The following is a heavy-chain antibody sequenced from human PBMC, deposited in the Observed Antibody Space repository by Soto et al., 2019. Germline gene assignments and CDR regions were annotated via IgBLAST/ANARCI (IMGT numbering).Heavy chain of an antibody. J-gene: IGHJ4*02. CDR1: GFTFSSYA. D-gene: IGHD3-22*01. Sequence: LRLSCAASGFTFSSYAMSWVRQAPGKGLEWVSAIXGSXXSXXXXXSXXGRFTISRDNSKNTLYLQMNSLRAEDTAVYYCANAPDYYDSSGYSNYWGQGTLVTV. CDR2: IXGSXXSX. V-gene: IGHV3-23*01. CDR3: ANAPDYYDSSGYSNY.